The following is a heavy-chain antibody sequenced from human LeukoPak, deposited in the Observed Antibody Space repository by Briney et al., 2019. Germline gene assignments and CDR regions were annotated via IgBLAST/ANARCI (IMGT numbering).Heavy chain of an antibody. V-gene: IGHV3-74*01. CDR3: ARDLVQLGPGAPDY. D-gene: IGHD5-18*01. Sequence: GGSLRLSCAASGFTFSWHWMHWVRQAPGKGLVWVSYIESDERNTNYADAMKGRFTISRDNAKNSLYLQMNSLRAEDTAVYYCARDLVQLGPGAPDYWGQGTLVTVSS. CDR1: GFTFSWHW. CDR2: IESDERNT. J-gene: IGHJ4*02.